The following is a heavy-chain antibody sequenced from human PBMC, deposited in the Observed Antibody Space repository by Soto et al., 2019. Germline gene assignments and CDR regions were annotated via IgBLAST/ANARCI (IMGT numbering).Heavy chain of an antibody. J-gene: IGHJ6*02. CDR3: ARLGSSRFPYYYYYGMDV. D-gene: IGHD6-6*01. CDR2: INHSGST. Sequence: SGTLPLTCAVSSGSISSTNWRSLVRQPPEKGLEWMGEINHSGSTNYNPSLKSRVTISVDTSKNQFSLKLSSVTAADTAVYYCARLGSSRFPYYYYYGMDVWGQGTTVTVSS. CDR1: SGSISSTNW. V-gene: IGHV4-4*02.